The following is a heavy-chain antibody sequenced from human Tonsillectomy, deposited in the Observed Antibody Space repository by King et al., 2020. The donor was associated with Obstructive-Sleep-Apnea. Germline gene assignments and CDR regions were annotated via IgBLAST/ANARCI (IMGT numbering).Heavy chain of an antibody. CDR1: GGSISSSSYY. V-gene: IGHV4-39*01. J-gene: IGHJ5*02. D-gene: IGHD6-19*01. CDR2: IYYSGST. CDR3: ARHTYSSGWYHYWFDP. Sequence: LQLQESGPGLVKPSETLSLTCTVSGGSISSSSYYWGWIRQPPGKGLEWIGSIYYSGSTYYNPSLKSRVTISVDTSKNQFSLKLSSVTAADTAVYYCARHTYSSGWYHYWFDPWGQGTLVTVSS.